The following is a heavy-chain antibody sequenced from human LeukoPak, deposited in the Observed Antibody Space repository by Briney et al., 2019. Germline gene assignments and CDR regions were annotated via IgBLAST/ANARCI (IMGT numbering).Heavy chain of an antibody. D-gene: IGHD1-26*01. CDR2: IRYTGTYI. V-gene: IGHV3-21*04. J-gene: IGHJ4*02. Sequence: PGGSLRLSCAASAFSLSAYNMNWVRQAPGKGLEWVSSIRYTGTYIYYADSVKGRFTISRDNAQNSLYLQMNSLRAEDTAIYYCVRDRGTYRPIDYWGQGTLVTVSS. CDR1: AFSLSAYN. CDR3: VRDRGTYRPIDY.